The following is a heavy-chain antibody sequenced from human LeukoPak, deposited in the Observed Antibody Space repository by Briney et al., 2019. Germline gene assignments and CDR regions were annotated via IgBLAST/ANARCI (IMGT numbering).Heavy chain of an antibody. CDR1: GFTFSSYS. V-gene: IGHV3-21*04. CDR2: ISSSSSYI. Sequence: GGSLRLSCAASGFTFSSYSMNWVRQAPGKGLEWVSSISSSSSYIYYADSVKGRFTISRDNAKNSLYLQMNSLRPDDTAVYYCVRDLYRIVVVPHYFDYWGQGTLVTVSS. CDR3: VRDLYRIVVVPHYFDY. J-gene: IGHJ4*02. D-gene: IGHD3-22*01.